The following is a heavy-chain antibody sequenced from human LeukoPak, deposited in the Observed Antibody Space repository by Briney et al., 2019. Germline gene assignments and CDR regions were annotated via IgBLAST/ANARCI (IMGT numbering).Heavy chain of an antibody. CDR1: GYSISSGYY. J-gene: IGHJ6*03. D-gene: IGHD2-15*01. CDR2: IYHSGST. CDR3: ARWYAYYYYYMDV. V-gene: IGHV4-38-2*01. Sequence: PSETLSLTCSVSGYSISSGYYWGWIRQPPGKGLEWIGSIYHSGSTNYNPSLKSRVTISLDTSKNQFSLKLTSVTAADTAVYYCARWYAYYYYYMDVWGKGTTVTISS.